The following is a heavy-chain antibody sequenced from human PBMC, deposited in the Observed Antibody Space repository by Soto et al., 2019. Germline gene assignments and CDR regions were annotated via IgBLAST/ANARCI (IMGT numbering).Heavy chain of an antibody. CDR3: AREIWPKLWELFEFYYFDY. Sequence: SETLSLNFAVYGWSFSGYYWSWIRQPPGKGLEWIGEINHSGSTNYNPSLKSRVTISVDTSKNQFSLKLSSVTAADTAVYYCAREIWPKLWELFEFYYFDYWGQGTLVTSPQ. J-gene: IGHJ4*02. CDR1: GWSFSGYY. D-gene: IGHD1-26*01. V-gene: IGHV4-34*01. CDR2: INHSGST.